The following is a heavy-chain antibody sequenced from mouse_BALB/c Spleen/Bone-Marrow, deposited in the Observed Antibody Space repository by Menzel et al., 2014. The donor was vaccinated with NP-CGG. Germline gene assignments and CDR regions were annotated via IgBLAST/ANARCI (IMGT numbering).Heavy chain of an antibody. J-gene: IGHJ2*01. CDR1: GFTFTGYY. CDR2: IRNKANGYTT. V-gene: IGHV7-3*02. D-gene: IGHD2-2*01. CDR3: ARDGYDDY. Sequence: EVQGVESGGGLVQPGGPLRLSCATSGFTFTGYYMSWVRQPPGKALEWLGFIRNKANGYTTEYSASVKGRFTISRDNSQSILYLQMNTLRAEDSATYYCARDGYDDYWGQGTTLTVSS.